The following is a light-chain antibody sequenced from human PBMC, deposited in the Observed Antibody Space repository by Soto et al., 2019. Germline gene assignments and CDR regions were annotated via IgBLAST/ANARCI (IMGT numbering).Light chain of an antibody. CDR1: QRVSSSY. CDR2: GAS. CDR3: QQYGSSPPLT. Sequence: EIELTQSPGTLSLSPGERATLSCRASQRVSSSYLAWYQQKPGQAPRLLIYGASSRATGIPDRFSGSGSGTTFTPLISTLELQDFAVYYCQQYGSSPPLTFGQGTKVEIK. V-gene: IGKV3-20*01. J-gene: IGKJ1*01.